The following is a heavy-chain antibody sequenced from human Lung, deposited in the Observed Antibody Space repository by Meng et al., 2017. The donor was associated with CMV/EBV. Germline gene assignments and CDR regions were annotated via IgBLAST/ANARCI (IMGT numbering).Heavy chain of an antibody. V-gene: IGHV3-9*01. J-gene: IGHJ4*02. CDR1: GFTFGDYA. CDR3: AKSGAITAAGRPFGRSYFDY. D-gene: IGHD6-13*01. CDR2: ISWSGGSI. Sequence: SWSASGFTFGDYAMHWVRQAPGKGLEWVSGISWSGGSIGFADSVKGRFSISRDNADDSLYLQMNSLRTEDTALYYCAKSGAITAAGRPFGRSYFDYXGQGXLVTVSS.